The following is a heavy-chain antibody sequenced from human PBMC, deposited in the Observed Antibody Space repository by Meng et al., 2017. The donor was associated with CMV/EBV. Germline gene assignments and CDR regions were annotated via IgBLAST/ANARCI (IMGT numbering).Heavy chain of an antibody. CDR3: ARAHSYDFWSGYYTSDYYYYYGMDV. CDR1: GGPISSGGYY. Sequence: SETLSLTCTVSGGPISSGGYYWSWIRQHPGKGLEWIGYIYYSGSTYYNPSLKSRVTISVDTSKNQFSLKLSSVTAADTAVYYCARAHSYDFWSGYYTSDYYYYYGMDVWGQGTTVTVSS. V-gene: IGHV4-31*03. CDR2: IYYSGST. J-gene: IGHJ6*02. D-gene: IGHD3-3*01.